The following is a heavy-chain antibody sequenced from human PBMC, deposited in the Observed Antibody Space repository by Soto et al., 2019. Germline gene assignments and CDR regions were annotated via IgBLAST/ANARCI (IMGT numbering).Heavy chain of an antibody. CDR2: ITGGGDNT. V-gene: IGHV3-23*01. J-gene: IGHJ4*02. CDR1: GFTFTSYA. CDR3: SQDGGSRDWLTVN. Sequence: EVQLLESGGDLVQPGGSLRLSCAASGFTFTSYAMSWIRQAPGKGLEWVSAITGGGDNTYYADSVKGRFTISRDNSKNTLYLQMNSLRAEDAAFCFWSQDGGSRDWLTVNWGQGTLVTGSS. D-gene: IGHD3-9*01.